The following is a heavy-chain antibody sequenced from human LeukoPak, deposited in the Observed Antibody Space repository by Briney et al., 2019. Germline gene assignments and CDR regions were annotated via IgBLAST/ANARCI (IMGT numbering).Heavy chain of an antibody. J-gene: IGHJ5*02. Sequence: SVKVSCKAPGGIISSDAFSWVRQAPGQGLEWMGGIIPLFDTPNYAQRFQGRVTITADESTSTVYMELSGLRSEDTAVYYCARGEAVVTTIPLYNWFDPWGQGTLVTVSS. CDR2: IIPLFDTP. CDR3: ARGEAVVTTIPLYNWFDP. D-gene: IGHD2-21*02. V-gene: IGHV1-69*13. CDR1: GGIISSDA.